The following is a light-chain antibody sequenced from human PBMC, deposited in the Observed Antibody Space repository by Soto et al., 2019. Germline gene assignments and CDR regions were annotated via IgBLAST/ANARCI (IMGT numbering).Light chain of an antibody. CDR2: EDS. CDR3: CSYAGSSTVI. J-gene: IGLJ2*01. Sequence: QSALTQPASVSGSPGQSITISCTGTSSDVGSHNLVSWYQQHPGKAPKLMIYEDSKRPSGVSDRFSGSKSGNTASLTISGLQAEDEADYYCCSYAGSSTVIFGGGTKLTVL. CDR1: SSDVGSHNL. V-gene: IGLV2-23*01.